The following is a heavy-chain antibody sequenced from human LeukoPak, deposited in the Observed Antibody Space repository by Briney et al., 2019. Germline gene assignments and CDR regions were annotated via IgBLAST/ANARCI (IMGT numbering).Heavy chain of an antibody. V-gene: IGHV3-48*01. D-gene: IGHD5-24*01. CDR3: ARDPSRDGYKGIDY. CDR1: GFAFNTYS. CDR2: ISSSSTTI. J-gene: IGHJ4*02. Sequence: GGSLRLSCAASGFAFNTYSMNWVRQAPGKGLEWVSFISSSSTTIYYAASVKGRFTISRDNAKNSLYLQMNSLRAEDTAVYYCARDPSRDGYKGIDYWGQGTLVTVSS.